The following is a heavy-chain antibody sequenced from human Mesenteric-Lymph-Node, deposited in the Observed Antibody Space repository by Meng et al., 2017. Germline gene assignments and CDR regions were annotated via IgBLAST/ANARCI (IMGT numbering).Heavy chain of an antibody. V-gene: IGHV3-7*01. CDR3: ARDRKGEELLWFGELAYYYGMDV. J-gene: IGHJ6*02. CDR2: IKQDGSEK. CDR1: GFTFSSYW. Sequence: GESLKISCAASGFTFSSYWMHWVRQAPGKGLEWVANIKQDGSEKYYVDSVKGRFTISRDNAKNSLYLQMNSLRAEDTAVYYCARDRKGEELLWFGELAYYYGMDVWGQGTTVTVSS. D-gene: IGHD3-10*01.